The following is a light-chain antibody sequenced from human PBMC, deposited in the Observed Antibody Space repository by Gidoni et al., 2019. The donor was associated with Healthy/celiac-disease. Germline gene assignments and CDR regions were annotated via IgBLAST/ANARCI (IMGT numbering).Light chain of an antibody. CDR2: QDS. CDR3: QAWDSSTGV. J-gene: IGLJ1*01. Sequence: SYQRTNHPPVSCPPGQTASIPCSGDKLGDKYACWYQQKPGQSPVLVIYQDSKRPSGIPERFSGSNSGNTATLTISGTQAMDEADYYCQAWDSSTGVFGTGTKVTVL. V-gene: IGLV3-1*01. CDR1: KLGDKY.